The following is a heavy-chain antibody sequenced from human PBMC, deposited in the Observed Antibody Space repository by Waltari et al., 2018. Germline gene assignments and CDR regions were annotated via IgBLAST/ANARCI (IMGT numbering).Heavy chain of an antibody. CDR2: ST. Sequence: STNYNPSLKSRVTISVDTSKNQFSLKLSSVTAADTAVYYCARDRLVSCSSTSCHTPYYYYGMDVWGQGTTVTVSS. V-gene: IGHV4-59*01. J-gene: IGHJ6*02. CDR3: ARDRLVSCSSTSCHTPYYYYGMDV. D-gene: IGHD2-2*02.